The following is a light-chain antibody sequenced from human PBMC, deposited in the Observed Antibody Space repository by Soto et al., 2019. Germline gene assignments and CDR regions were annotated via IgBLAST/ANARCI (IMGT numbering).Light chain of an antibody. J-gene: IGKJ1*01. Sequence: EIVLTQSPATLSLSPGERATLSCRASQSVSSYLAWYQQKPGQAPRLLIYDASNRATGIPARFSGSGSGTDFTLSISSLEPEDFAVYYCQQYGSSPRTFDQGTKVDI. V-gene: IGKV3-11*01. CDR3: QQYGSSPRT. CDR2: DAS. CDR1: QSVSSY.